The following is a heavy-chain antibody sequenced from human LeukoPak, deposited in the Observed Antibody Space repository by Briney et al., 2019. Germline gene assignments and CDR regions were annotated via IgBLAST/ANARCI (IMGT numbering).Heavy chain of an antibody. CDR2: IYYSGST. Sequence: SETLSLTCTVSGGSISSYYWSWIRQPPGKGLEWIGYIYYSGSTNYNPSLKSRVTISVDTSKNQFSLKLSSVTAADTAVYYCARGLIMAVAGRGEFHYWGQGTLVTVSS. CDR3: ARGLIMAVAGRGEFHY. V-gene: IGHV4-59*01. CDR1: GGSISSYY. D-gene: IGHD6-13*01. J-gene: IGHJ4*02.